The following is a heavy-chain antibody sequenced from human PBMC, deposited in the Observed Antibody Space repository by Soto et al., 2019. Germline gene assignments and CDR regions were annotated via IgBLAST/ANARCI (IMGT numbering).Heavy chain of an antibody. D-gene: IGHD3-16*02. J-gene: IGHJ3*02. V-gene: IGHV4-59*08. Sequence: WETLSLTCTVSGGSITSYYWSCIRQPPGKGLEWIGYIYYSGSTNYNPSLKSRVTISVDTSKNQFSLKLSSVTAADTAVYYCARLYGLDAFDIWGQGTMVTVSS. CDR3: ARLYGLDAFDI. CDR2: IYYSGST. CDR1: GGSITSYY.